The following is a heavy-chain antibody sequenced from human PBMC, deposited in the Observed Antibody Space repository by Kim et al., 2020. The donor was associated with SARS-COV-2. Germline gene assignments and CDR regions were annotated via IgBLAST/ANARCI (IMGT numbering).Heavy chain of an antibody. CDR3: AKGRGITMVRGVLSNFDY. Sequence: KGRFTISRDNSKDTLDLQMNSLRAEDTAVYYCAKGRGITMVRGVLSNFDYWGQGTLVTVSS. V-gene: IGHV3-23*01. D-gene: IGHD3-10*01. J-gene: IGHJ4*02.